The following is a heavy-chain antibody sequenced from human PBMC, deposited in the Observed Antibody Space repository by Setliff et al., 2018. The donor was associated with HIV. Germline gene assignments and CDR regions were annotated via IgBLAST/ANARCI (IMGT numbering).Heavy chain of an antibody. J-gene: IGHJ6*02. Sequence: GGSLRLSCAASGFTFSSYSMNWVRQAPGKGLEWVSSISSSSSYIYYADSVKGRFTISRDNARNSLYLQMNSLRVEGTAVYYCARVTPLQSRSSWWRYGMDVWGQGTTVTVSS. CDR3: ARVTPLQSRSSWWRYGMDV. D-gene: IGHD6-13*01. CDR1: GFTFSSYS. CDR2: ISSSSSYI. V-gene: IGHV3-21*01.